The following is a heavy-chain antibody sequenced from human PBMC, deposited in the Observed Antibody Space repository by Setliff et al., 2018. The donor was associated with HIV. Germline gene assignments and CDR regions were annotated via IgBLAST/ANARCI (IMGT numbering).Heavy chain of an antibody. J-gene: IGHJ5*02. CDR1: GYTFTSYG. CDR3: AADRSWEEGCIGDNCYRGYTWLDP. V-gene: IGHV1-18*01. D-gene: IGHD2-15*01. CDR2: ISAHNGKT. Sequence: ASVKVSCKVSGYTFTSYGISWVRQAPGQGLEWMGWISAHNGKTNNAQKLQGRVTMTTDTSTSTAYMELRSLRSEDTAVYYCAADRSWEEGCIGDNCYRGYTWLDPWGQGTMVTVSS.